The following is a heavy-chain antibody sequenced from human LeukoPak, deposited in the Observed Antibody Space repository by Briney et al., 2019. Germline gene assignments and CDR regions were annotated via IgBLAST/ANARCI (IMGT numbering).Heavy chain of an antibody. CDR3: ARLRGYSYGDFDY. CDR2: IYYSGST. Sequence: SETLSLTCTVSGGSISSSSYYWGWVRQPQGKGLEWIGSIYYSGSTYYNSSLKSRVTISVDTSKNQVSLKLSSVTAADTAVYYCARLRGYSYGDFDYWGQGTLVTVSS. V-gene: IGHV4-39*01. D-gene: IGHD5-18*01. J-gene: IGHJ4*02. CDR1: GGSISSSSYY.